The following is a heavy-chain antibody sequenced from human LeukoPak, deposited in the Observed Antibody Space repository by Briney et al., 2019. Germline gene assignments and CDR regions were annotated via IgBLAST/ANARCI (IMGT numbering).Heavy chain of an antibody. Sequence: SETLSLTCAVYGGSFSGYYWSWIRQPPGKGLEWIGEINHSGSTNYNPSLKSRVTISVDTSKNQFSLKLSSVTAADTAVYYCARPQTGLKGACNAFDIWGQGTMVTVSS. CDR3: ARPQTGLKGACNAFDI. D-gene: IGHD1-26*01. CDR1: GGSFSGYY. V-gene: IGHV4-34*01. CDR2: INHSGST. J-gene: IGHJ3*02.